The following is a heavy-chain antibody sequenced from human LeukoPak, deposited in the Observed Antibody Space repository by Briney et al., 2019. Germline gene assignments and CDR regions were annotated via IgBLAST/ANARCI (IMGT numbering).Heavy chain of an antibody. J-gene: IGHJ5*02. Sequence: SETLSLTCTVSGGSISTRNYHWGWIRQPPGKGLEWIGTIYYSGSTYYNPSLKSRVTISVDTSKNQFSLKLSSVTAADTAVYYCARVRVTMVRGVISRRWFDPWGQGTLVTVSS. CDR2: IYYSGST. V-gene: IGHV4-39*07. D-gene: IGHD3-10*01. CDR3: ARVRVTMVRGVISRRWFDP. CDR1: GGSISTRNYH.